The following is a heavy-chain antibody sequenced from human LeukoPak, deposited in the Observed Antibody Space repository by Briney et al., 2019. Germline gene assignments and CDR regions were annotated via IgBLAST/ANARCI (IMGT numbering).Heavy chain of an antibody. D-gene: IGHD3-3*01. Sequence: PSETLSLTCTVSGGSISSGGYYWSWIRQHPGKGLEWIGYIYYSGSPYYNPSLTIRVTISVDTSKNQFSLKLSSVTAADTAVYYCARVTRVAGNYDFWRGTPDGNWFDPWGQGTLATVSS. V-gene: IGHV4-31*03. CDR1: GGSISSGGYY. CDR3: ARVTRVAGNYDFWRGTPDGNWFDP. CDR2: IYYSGSP. J-gene: IGHJ5*02.